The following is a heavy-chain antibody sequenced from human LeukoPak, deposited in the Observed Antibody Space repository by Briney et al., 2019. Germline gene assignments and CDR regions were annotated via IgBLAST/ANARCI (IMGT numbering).Heavy chain of an antibody. D-gene: IGHD5-24*01. CDR2: INSDGSST. CDR3: ARGGRDGYNGGIDY. J-gene: IGHJ4*02. V-gene: IGHV3-74*01. CDR1: GFTFSSYW. Sequence: GGSLRLSCAASGFTFSSYWMHWVRQAPGKGLVWVSRINSDGSSTSYADSVKGRFTISRDNAKNTLYLQMNSVRAEDRAVYYCARGGRDGYNGGIDYWGQGTLVTVSS.